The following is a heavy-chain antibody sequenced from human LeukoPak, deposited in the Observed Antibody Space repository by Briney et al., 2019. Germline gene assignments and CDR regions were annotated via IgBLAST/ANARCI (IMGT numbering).Heavy chain of an antibody. CDR3: ARDRRVVGWNYHYFDY. CDR2: IYYSGST. J-gene: IGHJ4*02. Sequence: SETLSLTCAVSGGSISSSSYYWGWIRQPPGKGLEWIGSIYYSGSTYYNPSLKSRVTISVDTSKNQFSLKLSSVTAADTAVYYCARDRRVVGWNYHYFDYWGQGTLVTVSS. D-gene: IGHD1-7*01. CDR1: GGSISSSSYY. V-gene: IGHV4-39*07.